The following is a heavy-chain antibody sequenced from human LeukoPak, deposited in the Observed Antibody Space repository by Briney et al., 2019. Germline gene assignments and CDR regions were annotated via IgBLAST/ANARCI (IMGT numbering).Heavy chain of an antibody. CDR2: IYYSGST. V-gene: IGHV4-30-4*08. J-gene: IGHJ5*02. Sequence: PSETLSLTCTVSGGSISSGDYYWSWIRQPPGKGLEWIGYIYYSGSTYYNPSLKSRVTISVDTSKNQFSLKLSSVTAAVTAVYYCARSQGSLRFLEWLPENWFDPWGQGTLVTVSS. CDR3: ARSQGSLRFLEWLPENWFDP. D-gene: IGHD3-3*01. CDR1: GGSISSGDYY.